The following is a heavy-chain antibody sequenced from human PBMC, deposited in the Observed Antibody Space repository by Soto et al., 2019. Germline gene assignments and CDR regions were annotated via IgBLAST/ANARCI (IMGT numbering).Heavy chain of an antibody. J-gene: IGHJ4*02. CDR3: AGQHQWLDS. V-gene: IGHV6-1*01. Sequence: SQTLSLTCAISGDSVSSNSAAWNWIRQSPSRGLEWLGRTYYRSKWHNDFAVSVRSRITIKPGTSKNQFSLQLNSVTPEDTAVYYCAGQHQWLDSWGQGTLVTVSS. D-gene: IGHD6-19*01. CDR2: TYYRSKWHN. CDR1: GDSVSSNSAA.